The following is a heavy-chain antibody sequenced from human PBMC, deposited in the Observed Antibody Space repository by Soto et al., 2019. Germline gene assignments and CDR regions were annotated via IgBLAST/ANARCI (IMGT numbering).Heavy chain of an antibody. J-gene: IGHJ1*01. Sequence: DSVTVSCMASVNTFRNYAMHWLREAPAQNLECVVWMQGRNGNTSYSQRFQDRIAMTRDTRARTVDMDLSSLRFEDTAVYYYATTCDNGSYYSPACNEYFQKWGQGTLVTGSS. CDR2: MQGRNGNT. CDR3: ATTCDNGSYYSPACNEYFQK. V-gene: IGHV1-3*01. D-gene: IGHD2-8*01. CDR1: VNTFRNYA.